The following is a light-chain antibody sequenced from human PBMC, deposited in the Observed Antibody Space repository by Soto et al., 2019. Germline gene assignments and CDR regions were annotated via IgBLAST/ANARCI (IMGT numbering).Light chain of an antibody. CDR3: QQYET. Sequence: EIVLTQSPGTLSLSPGERATLSCRASQSVSSTYLAWYQQKPGQAPRLLIYGASSRATGIPDRFSGSGSGTEFTLTISRLEPEDFAVYYCQQYETFGQGT. J-gene: IGKJ2*01. CDR2: GAS. CDR1: QSVSSTY. V-gene: IGKV3-20*01.